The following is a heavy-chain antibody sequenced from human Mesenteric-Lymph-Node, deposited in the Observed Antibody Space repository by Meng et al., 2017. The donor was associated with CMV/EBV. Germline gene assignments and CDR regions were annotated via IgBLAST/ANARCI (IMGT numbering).Heavy chain of an antibody. CDR1: GFAFSDYY. CDR3: AKDHSVVVPAAPDAFDI. V-gene: IGHV3-23*01. D-gene: IGHD2-2*01. J-gene: IGHJ3*02. CDR2: ISRTGEIK. Sequence: GESLKISCAASGFAFSDYYMSWIRQAPGKGLEWISFISRTGEIKYYADSVKGRFTISRDNSKNTLYLQMNSLRAEDTAVYYCAKDHSVVVPAAPDAFDIWGQGTMVTV.